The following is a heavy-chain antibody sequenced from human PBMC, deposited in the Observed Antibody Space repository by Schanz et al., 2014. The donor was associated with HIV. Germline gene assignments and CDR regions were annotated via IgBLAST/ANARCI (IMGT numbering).Heavy chain of an antibody. V-gene: IGHV3-23*01. CDR2: ISISGHST. D-gene: IGHD3-3*01. CDR3: AKDQGYDFWSGYYNYYDMDV. J-gene: IGHJ6*02. CDR1: GFTLKTYA. Sequence: EVQLLESGGGLKQPGGSLRLSCVVSGFTLKTYAMTWVRQAPGKGLEWVSGISISGHSTYYADSVKGRFTISRDISKNTLYLQMNSLRAEDTAVYYCAKDQGYDFWSGYYNYYDMDVWGQGTTVTVSS.